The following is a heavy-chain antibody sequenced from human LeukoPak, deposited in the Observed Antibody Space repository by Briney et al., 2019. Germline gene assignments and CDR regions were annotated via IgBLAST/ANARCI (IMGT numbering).Heavy chain of an antibody. V-gene: IGHV3-23*01. CDR1: GFTFSNYA. CDR3: AARPPIVVGGPFDY. Sequence: PGGSLRLSCLASGFTFSNYAMSWVRQAPGKGLEWVSSISRAGGSTYYADSVKGRFTISRDDSKNTLYLQMNSLRAEDTAVYYCAARPPIVVGGPFDYWGQGTLVTVSS. J-gene: IGHJ4*02. D-gene: IGHD3-22*01. CDR2: ISRAGGST.